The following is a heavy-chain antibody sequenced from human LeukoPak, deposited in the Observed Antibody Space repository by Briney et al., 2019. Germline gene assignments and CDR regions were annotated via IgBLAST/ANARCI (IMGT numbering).Heavy chain of an antibody. CDR3: ASSFAAAIDY. V-gene: IGHV3-11*01. Sequence: GGSLRLSCAASGFTFSDYYMTWIRQAPGTGLEWVSYISGSGGRIHYADSVKGRFTISRDNAKNSQYLQMNSLRAEDTAVYYCASSFAAAIDYWGQGTLVTVSS. D-gene: IGHD6-13*01. CDR2: ISGSGGRI. CDR1: GFTFSDYY. J-gene: IGHJ4*02.